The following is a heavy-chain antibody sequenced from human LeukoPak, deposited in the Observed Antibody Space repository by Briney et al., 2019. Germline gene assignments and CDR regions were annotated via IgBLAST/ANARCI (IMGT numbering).Heavy chain of an antibody. CDR1: GYTFTSYG. Sequence: GASVKVSCKASGYTFTSYGISWVRQAPGQGLEWMGWISAYNGNTNYAQKLQGRVTMTTDTSTSTAYMELRSLRSDDTAVYYCARERRWFGESVERDVWGQGTTVTVSS. CDR3: ARERRWFGESVERDV. V-gene: IGHV1-18*01. D-gene: IGHD3-10*01. CDR2: ISAYNGNT. J-gene: IGHJ6*02.